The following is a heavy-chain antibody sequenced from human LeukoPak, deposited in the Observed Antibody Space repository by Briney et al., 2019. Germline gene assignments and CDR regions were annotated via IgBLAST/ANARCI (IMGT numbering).Heavy chain of an antibody. CDR2: INPSGGST. CDR3: ARERCSGGSCYLGGFDYYGMDV. Sequence: ASVKVSCKASGYTFTSYYMHWVRQAPGQGLEWMGIINPSGGSTSYAQKFQGRVTMTRDTSTSTVYMELSSLRSEDTAVYYCARERCSGGSCYLGGFDYYGMDVWGQGTTVTVSS. D-gene: IGHD2-15*01. J-gene: IGHJ6*02. CDR1: GYTFTSYY. V-gene: IGHV1-46*01.